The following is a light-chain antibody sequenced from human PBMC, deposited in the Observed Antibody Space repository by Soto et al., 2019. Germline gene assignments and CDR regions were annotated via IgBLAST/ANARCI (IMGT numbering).Light chain of an antibody. J-gene: IGLJ1*01. Sequence: QSVLTQPASVSGSPGQSITISCTGTSSDVGGDNYVSLYQQHPGKTPKLMIYELNNHPPAHSNRFSGSKAGNTPPLTISGLEAEDEADYYCSSYTSRSTLVFGTGTKVTVL. CDR2: ELN. CDR1: SSDVGGDNY. CDR3: SSYTSRSTLV. V-gene: IGLV2-14*01.